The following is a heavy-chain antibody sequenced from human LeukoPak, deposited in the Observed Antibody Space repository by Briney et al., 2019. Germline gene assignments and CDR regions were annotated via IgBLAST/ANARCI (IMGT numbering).Heavy chain of an antibody. V-gene: IGHV4-39*01. D-gene: IGHD3-10*01. J-gene: IGHJ5*02. CDR2: IYYSGST. CDR1: AGSISSSSYY. Sequence: SETLSLTCTVSAGSISSSSYYWGWIRQPPGKVLDWIGSIYYSGSTYYNPSLKSRVTISVDTSKNQFSLKLSSVTAADTAVYYCARPRGVRGPRTNWFDPWGQGTLVTVSS. CDR3: ARPRGVRGPRTNWFDP.